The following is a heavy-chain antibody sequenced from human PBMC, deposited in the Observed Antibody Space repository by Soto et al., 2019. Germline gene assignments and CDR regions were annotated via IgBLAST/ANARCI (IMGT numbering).Heavy chain of an antibody. CDR2: MNPNSGNT. J-gene: IGHJ4*02. V-gene: IGHV1-8*01. D-gene: IGHD6-13*01. CDR3: ATLAAAGNGRMIDY. Sequence: QVQLVQSGAEVKKPGASVKVSCKASGYTFTSYDINWVRQATGQGLEWMGWMNPNSGNTGYAQKFQGRDTMTRNTSISTAYMELSSLRSEDTAVYYCATLAAAGNGRMIDYWGQGTLVTVSS. CDR1: GYTFTSYD.